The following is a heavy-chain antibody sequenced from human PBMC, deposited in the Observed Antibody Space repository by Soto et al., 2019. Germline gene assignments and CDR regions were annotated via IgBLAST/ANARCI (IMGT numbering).Heavy chain of an antibody. D-gene: IGHD1-1*01. V-gene: IGHV4-59*01. CDR2: IYYSGST. J-gene: IGHJ2*01. CDR1: GGSISSYY. Sequence: QVQLQESGPGLVKPSETLSLTCTVSGGSISSYYWSWIRQPPGKGLEWIGYIYYSGSTNYNPSLKSRVTISVDTSKNQFSLKLSSVTAADTAVYYCARVTDWTYWYFDLWGRGTLVTVSS. CDR3: ARVTDWTYWYFDL.